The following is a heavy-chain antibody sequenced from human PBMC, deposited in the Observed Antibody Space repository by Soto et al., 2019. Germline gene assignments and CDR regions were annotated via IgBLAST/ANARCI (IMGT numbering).Heavy chain of an antibody. CDR3: ARDRVSDGKQWLAPRYNWFDP. CDR1: GDSVSSNSAA. Sequence: PSQTLSLTCAISGDSVSSNSAAWNWIRQSPSRGLEWLGRTYYRSKWYNDYAVSVKSRITINPDTSKNQFSLQLNSVTPEDTAVYYCARDRVSDGKQWLAPRYNWFDPWGQGTLVTVSS. V-gene: IGHV6-1*01. J-gene: IGHJ5*02. CDR2: TYYRSKWYN. D-gene: IGHD6-19*01.